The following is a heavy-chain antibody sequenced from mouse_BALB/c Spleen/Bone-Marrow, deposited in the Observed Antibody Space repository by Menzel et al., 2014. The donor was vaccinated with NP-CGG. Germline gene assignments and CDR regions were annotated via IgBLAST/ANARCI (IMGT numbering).Heavy chain of an antibody. Sequence: EVHLVESGGDLVKPGGSLKLSCVASGFTFSSYGMSWVRQTPDKRLEWVATISSGGSSTYYPASVKGRFTISRDNAKSALCLQMCSLNSEDTAMYYCARRPLQANSYFDCWGQGTTLTVSS. CDR3: ARRPLQANSYFDC. CDR1: GFTFSSYG. J-gene: IGHJ2*01. V-gene: IGHV5-6*01. CDR2: ISSGGSST. D-gene: IGHD3-2*02.